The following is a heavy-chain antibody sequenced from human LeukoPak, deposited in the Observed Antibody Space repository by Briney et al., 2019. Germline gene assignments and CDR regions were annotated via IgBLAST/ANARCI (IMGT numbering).Heavy chain of an antibody. Sequence: PGRSLRLSCAASGFTFSSYAMHWVRQAPGKGLEWVAVISYDGSNKYYADSVKGRFTISRDNSKNTLYLQMNSLRAEDTAVYYCASLYAVLSGYDHDYGDYEFDYWGQGTLVTVSS. J-gene: IGHJ4*02. D-gene: IGHD4-17*01. CDR3: ASLYAVLSGYDHDYGDYEFDY. CDR2: ISYDGSNK. CDR1: GFTFSSYA. V-gene: IGHV3-30*04.